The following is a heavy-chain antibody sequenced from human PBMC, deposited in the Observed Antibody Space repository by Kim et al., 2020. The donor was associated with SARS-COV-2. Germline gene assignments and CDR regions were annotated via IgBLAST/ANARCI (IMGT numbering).Heavy chain of an antibody. CDR2: T. V-gene: IGHV3-23*01. J-gene: IGHJ3*02. CDR3: AGPIGRYAFDI. D-gene: IGHD1-26*01. Sequence: TYYADSVKGRFTISRDNSKNTLYLQMNSLRAEDTAVYYCAGPIGRYAFDIWGQGTMVTVSS.